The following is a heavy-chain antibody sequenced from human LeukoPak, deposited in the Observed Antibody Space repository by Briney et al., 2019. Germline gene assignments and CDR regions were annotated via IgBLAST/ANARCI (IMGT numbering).Heavy chain of an antibody. J-gene: IGHJ4*02. Sequence: GGSLRLSCAPSGISVSRNYMSWVRQAPGKGLEWVSVIYTGGNTYYADSVKGRFTISRDDSKNTVYLQMNSPRADDTAVYYCATERGMVLYEHWGQGTLVTVSS. D-gene: IGHD2-8*01. CDR3: ATERGMVLYEH. CDR1: GISVSRNY. CDR2: IYTGGNT. V-gene: IGHV3-66*01.